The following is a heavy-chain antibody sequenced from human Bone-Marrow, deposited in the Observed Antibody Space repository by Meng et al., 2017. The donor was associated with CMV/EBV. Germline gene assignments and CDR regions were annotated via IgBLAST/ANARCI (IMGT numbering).Heavy chain of an antibody. V-gene: IGHV1-69*05. CDR2: IIPIFGTA. CDR1: AYIFTAYY. J-gene: IGHJ5*02. CDR3: ATDIVVVPAAIRSPRFDP. Sequence: SVKVSCKASAYIFTAYYIHWVRQAPGQGLEWMGGIIPIFGTANYAQKFQGRVTITTDESTSTAYMELSSLRSEDTAVYYCATDIVVVPAAIRSPRFDPWGQGTLVTVSS. D-gene: IGHD2-2*01.